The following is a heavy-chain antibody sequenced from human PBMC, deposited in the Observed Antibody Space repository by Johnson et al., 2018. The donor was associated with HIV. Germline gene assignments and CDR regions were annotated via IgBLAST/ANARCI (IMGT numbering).Heavy chain of an antibody. Sequence: QMQLVESGGGLVQPGGSLRLSCKASGFIFGDYAMNWFRQAPGKGLEWVAVISYDGSNKYYADSVKGRFTISRDNSKNTMYLQMNSLRAEETAVYYCAREALLATNDAFDIWGQGTMVTVSS. D-gene: IGHD5-12*01. CDR2: ISYDGSNK. J-gene: IGHJ3*02. V-gene: IGHV3-30-3*01. CDR3: AREALLATNDAFDI. CDR1: GFIFGDYA.